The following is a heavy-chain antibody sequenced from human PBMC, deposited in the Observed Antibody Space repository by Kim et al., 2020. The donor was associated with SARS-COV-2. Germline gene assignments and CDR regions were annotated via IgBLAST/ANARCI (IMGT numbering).Heavy chain of an antibody. CDR1: GYSFTSYW. D-gene: IGHD3-10*01. CDR2: IYPGDSDT. V-gene: IGHV5-51*01. Sequence: GESLKISCKGSGYSFTSYWIGWVRQMSGKGLEWMGIIYPGDSDTRYSPSFQGQVTISADKSISTAYLQWSSLKASDTAMYYCARQGLLWFGSPGYYGMDVWGQGTTVTVSS. J-gene: IGHJ6*02. CDR3: ARQGLLWFGSPGYYGMDV.